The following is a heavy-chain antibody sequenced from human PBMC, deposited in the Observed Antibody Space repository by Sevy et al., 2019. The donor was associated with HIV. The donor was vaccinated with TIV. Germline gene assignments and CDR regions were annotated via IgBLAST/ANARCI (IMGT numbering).Heavy chain of an antibody. CDR1: GFSFSSYG. CDR2: IWYDGSNK. CDR3: AMHYYDSSGSSFFFDY. D-gene: IGHD3-22*01. V-gene: IGHV3-33*01. Sequence: GESLKISCAASGFSFSSYGMHWVRQAPGKGLEWVAVIWYDGSNKYYADSVKGRFTISRDNSKNTLYLQMNSLRAEDTAVYYCAMHYYDSSGSSFFFDYWGQGTLVTVSS. J-gene: IGHJ4*02.